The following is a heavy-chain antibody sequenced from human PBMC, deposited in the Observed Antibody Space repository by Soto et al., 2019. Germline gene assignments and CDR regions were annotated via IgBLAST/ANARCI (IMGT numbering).Heavy chain of an antibody. CDR3: ARGPEGYYYYYGMDV. J-gene: IGHJ6*02. V-gene: IGHV3-72*01. CDR2: TRNKANSYTT. CDR1: GFTFSDHY. Sequence: EVQLVESGGGLVQPGGSLRLSCAASGFTFSDHYMDWVRQAPGKGLEWVGRTRNKANSYTTEYAASVKGRFTISRDDSKNSLYLQMNSLKTEETAVYYCARGPEGYYYYYGMDVWGQGTTVTVSS.